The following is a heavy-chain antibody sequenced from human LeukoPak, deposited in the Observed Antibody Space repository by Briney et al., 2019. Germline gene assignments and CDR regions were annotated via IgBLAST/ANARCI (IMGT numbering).Heavy chain of an antibody. CDR3: AQTYSTRKAEDIHR. CDR1: GLSLSTSGVG. J-gene: IGHJ1*01. Sequence: SGPTLVIPTHTLTLTCTFPGLSLSTSGVGVGWIRQPPRKGLEWLALIHWDDDKRYSPSLKSRLTITKDTSKNQVVLTMTNMKAVDTAIYYCAQTYSTRKAEDIHRWGQGTLVIDSS. V-gene: IGHV2-5*02. CDR2: IHWDDDK. D-gene: IGHD6-13*01.